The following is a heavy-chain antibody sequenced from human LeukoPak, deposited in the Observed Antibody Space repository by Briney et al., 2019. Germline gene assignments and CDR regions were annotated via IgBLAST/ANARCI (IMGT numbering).Heavy chain of an antibody. CDR1: GFTFSDYG. V-gene: IGHV3-23*01. Sequence: GGTLRLSCAASGFTFSDYGMSWVRQAPGKGLEWVSGISGSGGDTYYADSVKGRFTISRDNSKNTLYLQMNSLRAEDTAVYYCARDYGSGSYPPYFDYWGQGTLVTVSS. D-gene: IGHD3-10*01. J-gene: IGHJ4*02. CDR3: ARDYGSGSYPPYFDY. CDR2: ISGSGGDT.